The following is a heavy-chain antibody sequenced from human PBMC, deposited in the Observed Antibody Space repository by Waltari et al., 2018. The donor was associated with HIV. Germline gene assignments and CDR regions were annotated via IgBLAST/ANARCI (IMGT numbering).Heavy chain of an antibody. CDR1: GGSFSGYY. CDR3: ARGNCSSTSCYYYYYGMDV. V-gene: IGHV4-34*01. J-gene: IGHJ6*02. Sequence: QVQLQQWGAGLLKPSETLSLTCAVYGGSFSGYYWSWIRQPPGKGLEWIGEINHSGSTTYNPSLKSRVTISVDTSKNQFSLKLSSVTAADTAVYYCARGNCSSTSCYYYYYGMDVWGQGTTVTVSS. D-gene: IGHD2-2*01. CDR2: INHSGST.